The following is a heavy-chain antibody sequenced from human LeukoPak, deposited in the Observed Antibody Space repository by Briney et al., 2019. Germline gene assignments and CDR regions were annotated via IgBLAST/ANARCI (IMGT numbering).Heavy chain of an antibody. CDR1: GGTFSSYA. Sequence: GSSVKVSCKASGGTFSSYAISWVRQAPGQGLEWMGGIIPIFGTANYAQKFQGRVTITADKSTSTAYMELSSLRSEDTAVYYCARVEVATIRDYYYYYMDVWGKGTTVTVSS. D-gene: IGHD5-24*01. J-gene: IGHJ6*03. CDR2: IIPIFGTA. V-gene: IGHV1-69*06. CDR3: ARVEVATIRDYYYYYMDV.